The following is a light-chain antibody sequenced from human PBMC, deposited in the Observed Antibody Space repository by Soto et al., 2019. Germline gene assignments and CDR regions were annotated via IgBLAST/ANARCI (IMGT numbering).Light chain of an antibody. J-gene: IGKJ4*01. Sequence: EIVLTQSPGTLSLSPGERATLSCRASQSVSSSYLAWYQQKPGQAPRQLIYGASSRATGIPDRFSGSGSGTDFTLTITRLEPEDFAVYYCQHYRTSFGGRTRLEIK. V-gene: IGKV3-20*01. CDR3: QHYRTS. CDR2: GAS. CDR1: QSVSSSY.